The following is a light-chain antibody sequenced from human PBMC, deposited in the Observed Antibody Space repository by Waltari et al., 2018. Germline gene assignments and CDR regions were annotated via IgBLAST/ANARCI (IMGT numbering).Light chain of an antibody. Sequence: QSALTQPASVSGSPGHSVTIFFTGTSNDVSGYNYVSWYQEHPGQAPRVIIYDVSDRPSGVSARFSGSKSGNTASLTISGLQAEDEADYYCSSQSSNNVVLFGGGTKLTVL. J-gene: IGLJ2*01. V-gene: IGLV2-14*01. CDR1: SNDVSGYNY. CDR2: DVS. CDR3: SSQSSNNVVL.